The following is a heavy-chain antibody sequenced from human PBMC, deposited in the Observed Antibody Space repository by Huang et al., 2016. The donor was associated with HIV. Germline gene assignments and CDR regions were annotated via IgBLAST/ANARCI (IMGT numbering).Heavy chain of an antibody. V-gene: IGHV1-3*04. CDR3: ARDPHVFVAGPFFDC. D-gene: IGHD3-10*02. CDR2: IDTDKSET. CDR1: GYTFTNFA. J-gene: IGHJ4*02. Sequence: QVQLVQSVAEVKKPGASVKVSGRASGYTFTNFALHWVRQAPGHSMEWMCGIDTDKSETGYSRRFKSRITITRDTSASTAYMGLSSLRSEDTAVYYCARDPHVFVAGPFFDCWGQGTLVTVSS.